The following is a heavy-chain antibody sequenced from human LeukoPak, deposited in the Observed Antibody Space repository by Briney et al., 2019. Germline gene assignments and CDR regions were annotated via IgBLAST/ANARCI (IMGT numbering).Heavy chain of an antibody. CDR3: ARGEVVPAARVDY. J-gene: IGHJ4*02. V-gene: IGHV3-11*01. CDR2: ISSSGSTI. CDR1: GFSFSSYW. Sequence: PGGSLRLSCAASGFSFSSYWMSWIRQAPGKGLEWVSYISSSGSTIYYADSVKGRFTISRDNAKNSLYLQMNSLRAEDTAVYYCARGEVVPAARVDYWGQGTLVTVSS. D-gene: IGHD2-2*01.